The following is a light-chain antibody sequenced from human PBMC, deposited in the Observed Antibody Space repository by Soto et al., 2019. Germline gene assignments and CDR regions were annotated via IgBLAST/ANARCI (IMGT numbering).Light chain of an antibody. CDR3: QQYKNWPL. CDR2: GAS. CDR1: HSVNSH. J-gene: IGKJ5*01. Sequence: MMMTQSPATMSVSPGERVTLSCRTSHSVNSHVAWYQQKPGQSPRLLLYGASTRATGIPVRFSGSGFGTESPLTISSLQSEDFAVYYCQQYKNWPLFGQGTRLEIK. V-gene: IGKV3-15*01.